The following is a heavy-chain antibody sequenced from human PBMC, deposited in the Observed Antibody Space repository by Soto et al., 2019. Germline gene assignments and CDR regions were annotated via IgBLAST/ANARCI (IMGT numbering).Heavy chain of an antibody. CDR3: AREIPTTVTSFAFDM. V-gene: IGHV1-18*01. CDR2: ISGYNGNT. D-gene: IGHD4-17*01. J-gene: IGHJ3*02. Sequence: QAQLVQSGGEVKKPGASVKVSCKASGYTFTSYGVTWVRQAPGQGLEWMGWISGYNGNTNYAQKFQGRVTMTTDTSTNTGYMALRSLRSDDTAVYYCAREIPTTVTSFAFDMWGQGTMVTVSS. CDR1: GYTFTSYG.